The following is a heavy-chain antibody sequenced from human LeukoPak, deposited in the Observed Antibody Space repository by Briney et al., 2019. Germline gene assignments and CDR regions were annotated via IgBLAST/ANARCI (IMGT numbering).Heavy chain of an antibody. Sequence: GGSLRLSCAASGFTFSIYWMSWVRQAPGKGLEWVANIKQDGSEKYYVDSVKGRFTISRDNAKNSLYLQMNSLRAEDTAVYYCARVGGSSSSFGPWGQGTLVTVSS. CDR1: GFTFSIYW. CDR3: ARVGGSSSSFGP. V-gene: IGHV3-7*01. CDR2: IKQDGSEK. D-gene: IGHD1-26*01. J-gene: IGHJ5*02.